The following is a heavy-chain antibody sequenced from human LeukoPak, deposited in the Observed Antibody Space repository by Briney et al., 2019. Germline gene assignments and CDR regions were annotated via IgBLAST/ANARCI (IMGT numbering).Heavy chain of an antibody. Sequence: GGSLRLSCAASGFTFSSYSMNWVRQAPGKGLEWVSSISSSSSYIYYADSVKGRFTISRDNAKNSLYLQMNSLRAEDTAVYYCARDIFRRSGSYYIDYWGQGTLVTVSS. D-gene: IGHD3-10*01. CDR1: GFTFSSYS. CDR3: ARDIFRRSGSYYIDY. CDR2: ISSSSSYI. J-gene: IGHJ4*02. V-gene: IGHV3-21*01.